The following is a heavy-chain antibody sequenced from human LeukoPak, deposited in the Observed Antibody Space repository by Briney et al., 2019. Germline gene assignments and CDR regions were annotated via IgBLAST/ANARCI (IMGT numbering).Heavy chain of an antibody. J-gene: IGHJ4*02. CDR2: IKQDGSEK. V-gene: IGHV3-7*01. CDR1: GFTFSSYW. D-gene: IGHD2-21*01. CDR3: ARCGGWKWGGSDY. Sequence: PGGSLRLSCAASGFTFSSYWMSWVRRAPGMGLEWVASIKQDGSEKYYVDSVKGRFTISRDNAKNSLYLQMNSLRAEDTAVYYCARCGGWKWGGSDYWGQGILVTVSS.